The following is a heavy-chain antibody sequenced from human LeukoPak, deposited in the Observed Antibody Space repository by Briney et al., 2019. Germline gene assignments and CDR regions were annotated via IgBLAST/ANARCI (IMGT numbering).Heavy chain of an antibody. V-gene: IGHV4-30-2*01. J-gene: IGHJ4*02. CDR3: ARLWSGLRPPDC. CDR2: IYHSGST. Sequence: SETLSLTCAVSGGSISSGGYSWSWIRQPPGKGLEWIGYIYHSGSTHYNPSLKSRVTISVDRSKNQLSLKLSSVTAADTAVFYCARLWSGLRPPDCWGQGTLVTVSS. CDR1: GGSISSGGYS. D-gene: IGHD3-3*01.